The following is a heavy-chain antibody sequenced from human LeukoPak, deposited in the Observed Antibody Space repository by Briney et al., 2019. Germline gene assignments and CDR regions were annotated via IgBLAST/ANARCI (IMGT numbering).Heavy chain of an antibody. CDR3: ARGVWGSYRSNTYFAY. J-gene: IGHJ4*02. Sequence: SETLSLTCTVSGGSISSYYWSWIRQPPGKGLEWIGYIYYSGSTNYNPSLKSRVTISVDTSKNQFSLKLSSVTAADTAVYYCARGVWGSYRSNTYFAYWGQGTLVTVSS. CDR1: GGSISSYY. CDR2: IYYSGST. D-gene: IGHD3-16*02. V-gene: IGHV4-59*01.